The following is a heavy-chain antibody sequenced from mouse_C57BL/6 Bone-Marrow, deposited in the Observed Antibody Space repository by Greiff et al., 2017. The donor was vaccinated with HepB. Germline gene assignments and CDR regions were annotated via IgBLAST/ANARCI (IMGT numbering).Heavy chain of an antibody. Sequence: QVQLQQPGAELVKPGASVKMSCKASGYTFTSYWITWVKQRPGQGLEWIGDIYPGSGSTNYNEKFKSKATLTVDTSSSTAYMQLSSLTSEDSAVYYCARRGGLRQGPHFDYWGQGTTLTVSS. CDR2: IYPGSGST. CDR1: GYTFTSYW. J-gene: IGHJ2*01. D-gene: IGHD2-4*01. V-gene: IGHV1-55*01. CDR3: ARRGGLRQGPHFDY.